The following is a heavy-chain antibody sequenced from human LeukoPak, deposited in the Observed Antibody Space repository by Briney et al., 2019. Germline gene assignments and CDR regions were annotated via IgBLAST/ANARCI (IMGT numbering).Heavy chain of an antibody. CDR2: ISGSGGST. Sequence: GGSLRLSCAASGFTFSSYGMSWVRQAPGKGLEWVSSISGSGGSTYFADSVKGRFTIPRDNSKNTLYLQMNSLRAEDTAVYYGAKDTTNCSGGSCYSVDWYFDLWGRGTLVTVSS. CDR3: AKDTTNCSGGSCYSVDWYFDL. J-gene: IGHJ2*01. V-gene: IGHV3-23*01. D-gene: IGHD2-15*01. CDR1: GFTFSSYG.